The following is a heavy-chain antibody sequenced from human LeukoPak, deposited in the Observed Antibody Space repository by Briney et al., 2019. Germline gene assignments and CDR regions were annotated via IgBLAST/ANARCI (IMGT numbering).Heavy chain of an antibody. V-gene: IGHV1-69*05. D-gene: IGHD6-19*01. Sequence: SVKVSCKASGGTFSSYAIGWVRQAPGQGLEWMGGIIPIFGTANYAQKFQGRVTITTDESTSTASMELSSLRSEDTAVYYCARGVTVAGSDAFDIWGQGTMVTVSS. CDR1: GGTFSSYA. CDR3: ARGVTVAGSDAFDI. CDR2: IIPIFGTA. J-gene: IGHJ3*02.